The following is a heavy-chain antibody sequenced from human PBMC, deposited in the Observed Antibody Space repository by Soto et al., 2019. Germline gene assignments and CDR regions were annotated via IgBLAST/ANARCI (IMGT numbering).Heavy chain of an antibody. Sequence: GGSLRLSCAASGFTFSSYSMNWVRQAPGKGLEWVSYISSSSSTIYYADSVKGRFTISRDNAKNSLYLQMNSLRDEDTAVYYSAREAYYDFWSGPNWFDPWGQGTLVTVSS. D-gene: IGHD3-3*01. CDR1: GFTFSSYS. J-gene: IGHJ5*02. CDR2: ISSSSSTI. V-gene: IGHV3-48*02. CDR3: AREAYYDFWSGPNWFDP.